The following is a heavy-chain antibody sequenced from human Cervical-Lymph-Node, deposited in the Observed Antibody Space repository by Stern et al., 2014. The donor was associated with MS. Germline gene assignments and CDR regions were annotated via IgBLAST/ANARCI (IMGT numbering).Heavy chain of an antibody. Sequence: QLQLQESGPGLVKPSETLFLTCTVSGGSISSSSYYWGWIRQPPGQGLEGLGSFYYSGSTSYNPSLKRRVTISVDTSKNQFSLKLGFVPAADTAVYYCARHSTTVSPGYFDYWGQGTLVTVSS. CDR3: ARHSTTVSPGYFDY. D-gene: IGHD4-11*01. V-gene: IGHV4-39*01. CDR2: FYYSGST. CDR1: GGSISSSSYY. J-gene: IGHJ4*02.